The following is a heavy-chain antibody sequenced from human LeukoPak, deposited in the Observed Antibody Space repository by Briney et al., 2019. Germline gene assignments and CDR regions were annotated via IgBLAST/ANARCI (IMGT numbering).Heavy chain of an antibody. CDR1: GGSISSGSYY. D-gene: IGHD3-22*01. Sequence: SQTLSLTCTVSGGSISSGSYYWSWIRQPAGKGLGWIGRIYTSGSTNYNPSLKSQVTISVDTSKNQFSLKLSSVTAADTAVYYCARLSSGYTYYFDYWGQGTLVTVSS. V-gene: IGHV4-61*02. CDR2: IYTSGST. CDR3: ARLSSGYTYYFDY. J-gene: IGHJ4*02.